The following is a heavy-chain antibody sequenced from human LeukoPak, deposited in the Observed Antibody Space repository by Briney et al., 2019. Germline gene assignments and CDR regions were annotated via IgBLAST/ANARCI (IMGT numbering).Heavy chain of an antibody. V-gene: IGHV4-39*01. J-gene: IGHJ4*02. Sequence: KPSETLSLTCTVSVGSVSSSSYYWGWIRQPPGKGLVWIGSLYYGGSTYYNPSLNSRVTISVDPSKNQFSLELTSVTAADTAVYYCARLDRYQLPGLWGQGTLVTVSS. D-gene: IGHD1-7*01. CDR1: VGSVSSSSYY. CDR2: LYYGGST. CDR3: ARLDRYQLPGL.